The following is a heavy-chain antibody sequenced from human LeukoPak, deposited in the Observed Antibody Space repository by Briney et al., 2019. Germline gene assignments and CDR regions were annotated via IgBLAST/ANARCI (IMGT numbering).Heavy chain of an antibody. Sequence: PGESLKISCKGSGYSFTSYWIGWVRQMPGKGLEWMGIIYPGDSDTRYSLSFQGQVTISADKSISTAYLQWSSLKASDTAMYYCARHPNDYGDYPGGWGQGTLVTVSS. D-gene: IGHD4-17*01. CDR3: ARHPNDYGDYPGG. CDR2: IYPGDSDT. CDR1: GYSFTSYW. V-gene: IGHV5-51*01. J-gene: IGHJ4*02.